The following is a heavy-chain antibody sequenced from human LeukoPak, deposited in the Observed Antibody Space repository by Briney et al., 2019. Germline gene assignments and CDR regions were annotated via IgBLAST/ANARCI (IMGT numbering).Heavy chain of an antibody. CDR2: ISAYSGNT. CDR1: GYTFTSYG. V-gene: IGHV1-18*01. D-gene: IGHD2/OR15-2a*01. CDR3: ARDAWEVIVIGYFDY. Sequence: GASVKVSCKTFGYTFTSYGISWVRQAPGQGLEWMGWISAYSGNTNYEEKLQGRVTMTTDTSTSTAYMELRSLRSDDTAMYYCARDAWEVIVIGYFDYWGQGTLVTVSS. J-gene: IGHJ4*02.